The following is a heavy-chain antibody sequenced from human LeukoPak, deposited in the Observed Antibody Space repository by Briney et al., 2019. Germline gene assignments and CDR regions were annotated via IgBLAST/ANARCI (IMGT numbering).Heavy chain of an antibody. Sequence: GRSLRLSCAASGFTFDDYAMHWVRQAPGKGLEWVSGISWNSGSIGYADSVKGRFTISRDNAKNSLYLQMNSLRAEDTAVYYCARDRSGWSLDYWGQGTLVTVSS. CDR2: ISWNSGSI. D-gene: IGHD6-19*01. V-gene: IGHV3-9*01. CDR3: ARDRSGWSLDY. J-gene: IGHJ4*02. CDR1: GFTFDDYA.